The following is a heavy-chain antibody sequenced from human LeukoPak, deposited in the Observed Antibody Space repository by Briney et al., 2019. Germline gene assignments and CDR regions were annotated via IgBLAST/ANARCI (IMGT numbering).Heavy chain of an antibody. CDR2: SSSTGSTI. Sequence: GGSLRLSCAAAGFTFSSYEMHWVRQAPGKGLEWVSYSSSTGSTIYYADSVKGRFAISRDNAKNSLYLQMNSLRAEDTAVYSCARDHSGTQDYWGQGTLVTVSS. J-gene: IGHJ4*02. D-gene: IGHD1-1*01. CDR1: GFTFSSYE. V-gene: IGHV3-48*03. CDR3: ARDHSGTQDY.